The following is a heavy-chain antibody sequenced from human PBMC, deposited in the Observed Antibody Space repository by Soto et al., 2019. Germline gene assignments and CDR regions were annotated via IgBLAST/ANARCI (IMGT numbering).Heavy chain of an antibody. CDR2: INQSGSI. J-gene: IGHJ4*02. V-gene: IGHV4-34*01. D-gene: IGHD7-27*01. CDR3: ARGWGRIFDY. CDR1: GGLISGYY. Sequence: QVQLQQWGAGLLKPSETLSLTCAVYGGLISGYYWSWVRQPPGKGLEWIGEINQSGSINYHPSLKSRVTISVDTSKNQFSLKLSSVTAADTAVYYCARGWGRIFDYWGQGSLVTVAS.